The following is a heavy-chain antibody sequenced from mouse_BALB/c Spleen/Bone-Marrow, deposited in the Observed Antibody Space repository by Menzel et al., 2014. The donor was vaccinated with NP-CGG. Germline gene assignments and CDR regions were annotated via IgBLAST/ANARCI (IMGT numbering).Heavy chain of an antibody. V-gene: IGHV5-17*02. Sequence: VRLKESGGGLVQPGGSRKLSCAASGFTFSSFGMHWVRQAPERGLEWVAYISSGSSTIFYADTVKGRFTISRDNPKNTLFLQMTSLRSEDTAMYYCARGGNWEDFDYWGQGTTLTVSS. J-gene: IGHJ2*01. CDR2: ISSGSSTI. CDR3: ARGGNWEDFDY. D-gene: IGHD4-1*01. CDR1: GFTFSSFG.